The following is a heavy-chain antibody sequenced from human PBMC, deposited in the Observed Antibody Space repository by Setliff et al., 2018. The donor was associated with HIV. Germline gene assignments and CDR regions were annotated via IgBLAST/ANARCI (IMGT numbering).Heavy chain of an antibody. D-gene: IGHD2-15*01. V-gene: IGHV3-23*01. CDR2: IVGGHNT. Sequence: GGSLRLSCTASGFTFRKYAMSWVRQPPGKGLEWVSSIVGGHNTFYADSVKGRFTISIDNSKDTLYLQMSGLTAEDTAIYYCAKTLVVVASPLDFWGQGTLVTVSS. CDR1: GFTFRKYA. J-gene: IGHJ4*02. CDR3: AKTLVVVASPLDF.